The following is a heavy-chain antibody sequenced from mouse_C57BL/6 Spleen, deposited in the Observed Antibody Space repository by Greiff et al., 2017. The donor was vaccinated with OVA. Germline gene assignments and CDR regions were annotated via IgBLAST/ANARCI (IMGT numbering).Heavy chain of an antibody. CDR1: GYAFSSSW. CDR2: IYPGDGDT. J-gene: IGHJ4*01. Sequence: QVQLKESGPELVKPGASVKISCKASGYAFSSSWMNWVKQRPGKGLEWIGRIYPGDGDTNYNGKFKGKATLTADKSSSTAYMQLSSLTSEDSAVYFCAREDSTYAMDYWGQGTSVTVSS. D-gene: IGHD2-5*01. V-gene: IGHV1-82*01. CDR3: AREDSTYAMDY.